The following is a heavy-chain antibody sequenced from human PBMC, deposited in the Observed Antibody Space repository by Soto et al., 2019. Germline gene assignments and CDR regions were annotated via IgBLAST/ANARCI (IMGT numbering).Heavy chain of an antibody. V-gene: IGHV1-46*01. D-gene: IGHD2-8*01. J-gene: IGHJ6*03. CDR3: ARGGGYCTNGVCFSYYYYMDV. Sequence: ASVKVSCKASGYTFTSYYMHWVRQAPGQGLEWMGIINPSGGSTSYAQKFQGRVTMTRDASTSTVYMELSSLRSEDTAVYYCARGGGYCTNGVCFSYYYYMDVRGKGTTVTVSS. CDR2: INPSGGST. CDR1: GYTFTSYY.